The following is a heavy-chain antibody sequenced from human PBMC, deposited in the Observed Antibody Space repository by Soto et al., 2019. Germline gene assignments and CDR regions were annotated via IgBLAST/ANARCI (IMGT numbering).Heavy chain of an antibody. J-gene: IGHJ4*02. Sequence: GGSLRLSCAASGFTFSSYAMSWVRQAPGKGLEWVSTINGLGDSTYYADSVKGRFTISRDISKNTPYLQMSSVRAEDTAIYYCTRGGYGDYVFDSWGQGTLVTVSS. CDR1: GFTFSSYA. D-gene: IGHD4-17*01. CDR2: INGLGDST. CDR3: TRGGYGDYVFDS. V-gene: IGHV3-23*01.